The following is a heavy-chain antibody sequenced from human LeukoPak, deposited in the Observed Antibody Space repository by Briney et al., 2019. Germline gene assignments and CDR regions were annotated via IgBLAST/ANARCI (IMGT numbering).Heavy chain of an antibody. Sequence: PSETLSLTCTVSGGSISSGSYYWSWIRQPAGKGLEWIGRIYTSGSTNYNPSLKSRVTISVDTSKNQFSLKLSSVTAADTAVYYCATQVIMVRGVIEYWGQGTLVTVSS. J-gene: IGHJ4*02. CDR3: ATQVIMVRGVIEY. CDR1: GGSISSGSYY. CDR2: IYTSGST. D-gene: IGHD3-10*01. V-gene: IGHV4-61*02.